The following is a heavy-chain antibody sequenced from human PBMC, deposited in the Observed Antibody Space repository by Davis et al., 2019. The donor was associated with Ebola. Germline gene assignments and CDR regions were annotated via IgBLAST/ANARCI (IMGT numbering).Heavy chain of an antibody. V-gene: IGHV3-23*01. D-gene: IGHD2-2*01. J-gene: IGHJ6*02. CDR2: ISGSGGST. CDR3: VSRRKTSVYQLRHGWYYSMDV. CDR1: GFTFSSYA. Sequence: GESLKISCAASGFTFSSYAMSWVRQAPGKGLEWVSAISGSGGSTYYADSVKGRFTIPRDNSKNTLYRQMSSLRAEDTAVYYCVSRRKTSVYQLRHGWYYSMDVWGQGTTVTVSS.